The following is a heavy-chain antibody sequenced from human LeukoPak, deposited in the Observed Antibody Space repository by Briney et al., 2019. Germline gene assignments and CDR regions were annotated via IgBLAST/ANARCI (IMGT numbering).Heavy chain of an antibody. CDR2: ISAYNGNT. Sequence: ASVKVSCKASGYTFTSYGISWVRQAPGQGLEWMGWISAYNGNTNYAQKLQGRVTMTTDTSTSTAYMELRSLRYDDTAVYYCARDTEGITIFGVVGGAFDYWGQGTLVTVSS. V-gene: IGHV1-18*01. D-gene: IGHD3-3*01. J-gene: IGHJ4*02. CDR1: GYTFTSYG. CDR3: ARDTEGITIFGVVGGAFDY.